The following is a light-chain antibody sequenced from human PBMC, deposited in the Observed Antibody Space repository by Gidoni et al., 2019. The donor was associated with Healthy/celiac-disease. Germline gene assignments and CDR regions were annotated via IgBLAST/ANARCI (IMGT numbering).Light chain of an antibody. CDR2: QDS. Sequence: SYELPQPPSVSVSPGQTASITCSGDKLGDKYACWYQKKPGQSPVLVIYQDSKRPSGIPERFSGSNSGNTATLTISGTQAMDEADYYCQAWDSGFYVFGTGTKVTVL. CDR1: KLGDKY. J-gene: IGLJ1*01. V-gene: IGLV3-1*01. CDR3: QAWDSGFYV.